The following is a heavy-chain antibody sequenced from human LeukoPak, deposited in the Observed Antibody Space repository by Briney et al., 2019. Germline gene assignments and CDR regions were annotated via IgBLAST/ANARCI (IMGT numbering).Heavy chain of an antibody. V-gene: IGHV1-18*01. CDR3: ARVRHSSSSFDY. CDR2: ISAYNGST. J-gene: IGHJ4*02. CDR1: GYTFTSYG. D-gene: IGHD6-13*01. Sequence: ASVKVSCKASGYTFTSYGISWVRQAPGQGLEWMGWISAYNGSTNYAQKLQGRVTMTTDTSTSTAYMELRSLRSDDTVVYYCARVRHSSSSFDYWGQGTLVTVSS.